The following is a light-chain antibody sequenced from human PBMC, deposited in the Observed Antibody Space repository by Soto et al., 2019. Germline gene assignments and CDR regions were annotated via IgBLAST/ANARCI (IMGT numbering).Light chain of an antibody. Sequence: DIVMTQSPLYLPVTPGEPASISCRSSQSLLHSDGYNYLDWYLQKPGQSPQLLIYLGSNRASGVPDRFSGSGSGKDFTLQISRVEAEDVGVYYCMQALQTPLFTFGPGTKVDLK. CDR3: MQALQTPLFT. V-gene: IGKV2-28*01. J-gene: IGKJ3*01. CDR1: QSLLHSDGYNY. CDR2: LGS.